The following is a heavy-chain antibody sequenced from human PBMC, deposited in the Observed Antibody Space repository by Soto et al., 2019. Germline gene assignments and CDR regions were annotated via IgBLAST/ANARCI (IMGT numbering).Heavy chain of an antibody. CDR2: ISGYNGNT. J-gene: IGHJ5*02. Sequence: ASLKVSCKASGYIFINYGITWVRQAPGQGLEWMGWISGYNGNTNYAQKFQGRVTMSTDTTTSTAYMELTSLRSDDTAVYYCARDEVPAANWLDPWGQGXLVTVYS. CDR1: GYIFINYG. V-gene: IGHV1-18*01. CDR3: ARDEVPAANWLDP. D-gene: IGHD2-2*01.